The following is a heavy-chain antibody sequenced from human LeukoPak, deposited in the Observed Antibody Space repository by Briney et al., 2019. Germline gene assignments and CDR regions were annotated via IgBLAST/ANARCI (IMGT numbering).Heavy chain of an antibody. CDR1: GGSLSGYY. J-gene: IGHJ6*02. Sequence: SETLSLTCAVYGGSLSGYYWSWIRQPPGKGLEWIGEINHSGSTNYNPSLKSRVTISVDTSKNQFSLKLSSVTAADTAVYYCAGEKVPFGLYYYYYGMDVWGQGTTVTVSS. CDR2: INHSGST. CDR3: AGEKVPFGLYYYYYGMDV. D-gene: IGHD3-16*01. V-gene: IGHV4-34*01.